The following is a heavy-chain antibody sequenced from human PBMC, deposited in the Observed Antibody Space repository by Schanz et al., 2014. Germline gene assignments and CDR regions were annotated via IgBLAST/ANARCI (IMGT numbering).Heavy chain of an antibody. V-gene: IGHV3-7*01. D-gene: IGHD1-26*01. CDR3: AKYGTGKGVSFEY. CDR1: GFTFSGYW. Sequence: EEQLVESGGGLVQPGGSLRLSCAASGFTFSGYWMSWVRQAPGEGLVWVANIKLDGSEKYYVDSVKGRFTISRDNAKNSLYLQMNSLTAEDTAVYYCAKYGTGKGVSFEYWGQGTLVTVSS. CDR2: IKLDGSEK. J-gene: IGHJ4*02.